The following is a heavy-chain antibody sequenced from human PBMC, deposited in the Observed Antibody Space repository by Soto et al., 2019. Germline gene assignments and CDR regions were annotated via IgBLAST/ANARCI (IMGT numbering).Heavy chain of an antibody. CDR3: ARDYSNKGFDY. J-gene: IGHJ4*02. D-gene: IGHD5-18*01. CDR1: GFALVDY. V-gene: IGHV3-11*05. CDR2: ISGSGAHT. Sequence: PGGSLRLSCTASGFALVDYMSWIRQAPGKGLESVSYISGSGAHTTYADSVRGRFTISRDNAKNSLYLQMNNLRAEDTAVYYCARDYSNKGFDYWGQGTLVTVPQ.